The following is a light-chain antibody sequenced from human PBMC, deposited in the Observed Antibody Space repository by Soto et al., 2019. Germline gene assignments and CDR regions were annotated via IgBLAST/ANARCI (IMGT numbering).Light chain of an antibody. CDR1: QSVSSN. CDR3: QHYNNWPPWT. V-gene: IGKV3-15*01. J-gene: IGKJ1*01. Sequence: EILMTQSPATLSVSPGERATLSCRASQSVSSNLAWYQQKPGQAPRLLIYGASTRATGIPATFSGSGSGTEFTLTISSLQSEDFAVYYCQHYNNWPPWTFGQGTKVEIK. CDR2: GAS.